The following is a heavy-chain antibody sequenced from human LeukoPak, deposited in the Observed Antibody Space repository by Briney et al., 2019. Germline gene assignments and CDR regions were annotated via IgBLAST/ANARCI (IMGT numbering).Heavy chain of an antibody. J-gene: IGHJ3*02. V-gene: IGHV4-59*01. CDR1: GGSISSYY. D-gene: IGHD3-22*01. CDR3: ARDGDYYDSSGYYSNNDAFDI. Sequence: PSETLSLTCTVSGGSISSYYWSWIRQPPGKGLEWIGYIYYSGSTNYNPSLKSRVTISVDTSKNQFSLKLSSVTAADTAVYYCARDGDYYDSSGYYSNNDAFDIWGQGTMVTVSS. CDR2: IYYSGST.